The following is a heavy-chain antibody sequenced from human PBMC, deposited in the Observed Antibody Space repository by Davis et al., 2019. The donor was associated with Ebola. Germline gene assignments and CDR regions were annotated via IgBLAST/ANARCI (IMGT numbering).Heavy chain of an antibody. CDR3: ARGGNYGSGNYPDY. CDR1: GFIFGSYE. Sequence: GESLKISCAASGFIFGSYEMIWVRQASGKGLEWVSYISDRGLTKYYSDSVKGRFTISRDNAKNTLYLQMNSLRADDTAVYYCARGGNYGSGNYPDYWGQGTLVTVSS. CDR2: ISDRGLTK. J-gene: IGHJ4*02. V-gene: IGHV3-48*03. D-gene: IGHD3-10*01.